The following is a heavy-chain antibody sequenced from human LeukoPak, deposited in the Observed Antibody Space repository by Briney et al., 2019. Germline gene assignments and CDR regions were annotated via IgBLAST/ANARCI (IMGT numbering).Heavy chain of an antibody. D-gene: IGHD6-19*01. CDR1: GGSISSSSYY. Sequence: SETLSLTCTDSGGSISSSSYYWGWIRQPPGKGLEWIGSIYYSGSTYYNPSLKSRVTISVDTSKNQFSLKLSSVTAADTAVYYCVRGQWLPTPIDYWGQGTLVTVSS. CDR3: VRGQWLPTPIDY. J-gene: IGHJ4*02. V-gene: IGHV4-39*01. CDR2: IYYSGST.